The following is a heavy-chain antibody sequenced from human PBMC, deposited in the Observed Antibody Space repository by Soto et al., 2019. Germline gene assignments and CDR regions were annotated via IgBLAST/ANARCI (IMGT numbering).Heavy chain of an antibody. CDR1: GGSISSSTYY. CDR2: IHYSGIT. Sequence: PSETLSLTCTVTGGSISSSTYYWGWLRQPPGKGLEWIGSIHYSGITKNNQSLKSRVTISVDTSKNQFSLKVTSVTAADTALYHCARHEKDCSGGTCYPGGFDYWGQGTLVTVSS. D-gene: IGHD2-15*01. J-gene: IGHJ4*02. CDR3: ARHEKDCSGGTCYPGGFDY. V-gene: IGHV4-39*01.